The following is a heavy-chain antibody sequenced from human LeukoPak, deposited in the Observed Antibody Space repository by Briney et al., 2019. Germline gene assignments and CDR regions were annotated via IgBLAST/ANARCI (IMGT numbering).Heavy chain of an antibody. Sequence: SETLSLTCSVSGDSTAGYFWGWIRQSPGRAPEWLAYVYRSGQSDYNSSLRDRVTVSLDRSKTQVSLRLRSLTAADTAVYYCASGKYYYDDSASVNRASRTAFHIWAQGTMVLVSS. D-gene: IGHD3-22*01. V-gene: IGHV4-59*12. CDR2: VYRSGQS. CDR1: GDSTAGYF. CDR3: ASGKYYYDDSASVNRASRTAFHI. J-gene: IGHJ3*02.